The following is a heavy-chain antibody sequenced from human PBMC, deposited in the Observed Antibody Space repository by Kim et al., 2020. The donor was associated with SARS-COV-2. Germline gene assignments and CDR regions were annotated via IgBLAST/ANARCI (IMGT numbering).Heavy chain of an antibody. CDR2: INPKSGGT. Sequence: ASVKVSCKASGYSFTGFYLHWVRQAPGQGLEWMGRINPKSGGTHYAQKFQGRVTMTRDTSISTAYMELTGLRSDDTAVYYFGMPYRDYLLCWGQGTLVTV. D-gene: IGHD4-17*01. J-gene: IGHJ4*02. CDR1: GYSFTGFY. V-gene: IGHV1-2*06. CDR3: GMPYRDYLLC.